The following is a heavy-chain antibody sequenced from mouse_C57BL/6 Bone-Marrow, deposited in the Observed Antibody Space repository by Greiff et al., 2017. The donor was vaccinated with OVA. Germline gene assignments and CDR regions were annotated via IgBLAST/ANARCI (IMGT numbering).Heavy chain of an antibody. Sequence: VQLQQSGAELVRPGTSVKMSCKASGYTFPISWIGWAKQRPGHGLEWIGDIYPGGGYTNYNEKFKGKATLTADKSSSTAYMQFSSLTSEDSAIYYCARFEDGYDVFAYWGQGTLVTVSA. CDR2: IYPGGGYT. CDR3: ARFEDGYDVFAY. CDR1: GYTFPISW. V-gene: IGHV1-63*01. J-gene: IGHJ3*01. D-gene: IGHD2-2*01.